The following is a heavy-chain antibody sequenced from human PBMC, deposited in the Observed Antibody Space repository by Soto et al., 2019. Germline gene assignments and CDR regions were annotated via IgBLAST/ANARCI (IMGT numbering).Heavy chain of an antibody. D-gene: IGHD6-19*01. J-gene: IGHJ4*02. V-gene: IGHV4-30-2*01. Sequence: SETLSLTCAVSGGSISSGGYSWSWIRQPPGKGLEWIGYIYHSGSTYYNPSLKSRVTISVDRSKNQFSLKLNSVTAADTAVYYCARGRVAGNYWGQGTLVTVSS. CDR3: ARGRVAGNY. CDR2: IYHSGST. CDR1: GGSISSGGYS.